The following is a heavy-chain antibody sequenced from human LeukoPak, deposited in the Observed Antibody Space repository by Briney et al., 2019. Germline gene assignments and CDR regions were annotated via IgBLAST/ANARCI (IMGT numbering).Heavy chain of an antibody. D-gene: IGHD3-22*01. V-gene: IGHV3-21*01. CDR1: GLTFSSYS. J-gene: IGHJ4*02. CDR3: ARAGGDYYDSSGYPVGPYYFDY. CDR2: ISSSSSYI. Sequence: GGSLRLSCAASGLTFSSYSMNWVRQAPGKGLEWVSSISSSSSYIYYADSVKGRFTISRDNAKNSLYLQMNSLRAEDTAVYYCARAGGDYYDSSGYPVGPYYFDYWGQGTLVTVSS.